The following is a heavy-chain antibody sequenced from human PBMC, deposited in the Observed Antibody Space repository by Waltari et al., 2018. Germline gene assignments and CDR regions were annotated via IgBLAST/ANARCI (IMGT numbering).Heavy chain of an antibody. V-gene: IGHV3-23*01. CDR2: INGCGCNA. J-gene: IGHJ4*01. CDR3: AKDRDSTADRGYFDY. Sequence: EVQLLESGGGLVQPGGSLRLSCEASGFTFPSHGMSWVRQAPGKGLEWVAAINGCGCNAFYVGSVQGRVISSRDNSKKTVFVEMKRLRAEDTAVYYCAKDRDSTADRGYFDYWGRGTLVTVSS. CDR1: GFTFPSHG. D-gene: IGHD3-10*01.